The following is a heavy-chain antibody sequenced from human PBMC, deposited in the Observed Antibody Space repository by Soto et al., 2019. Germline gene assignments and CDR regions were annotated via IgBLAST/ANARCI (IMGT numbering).Heavy chain of an antibody. V-gene: IGHV4-31*03. CDR1: GGSISRGGYY. Sequence: PSETLSLTCSVSGGSISRGGYYWSWIRQHPGKGLELIGYIYYSGSTYYNPSLKSRSTISVDTSKNQFSLRLSSVTAADTAVYYCATLGNYPLYWFDPWGQGTLVTVSS. D-gene: IGHD7-27*01. CDR2: IYYSGST. CDR3: ATLGNYPLYWFDP. J-gene: IGHJ5*02.